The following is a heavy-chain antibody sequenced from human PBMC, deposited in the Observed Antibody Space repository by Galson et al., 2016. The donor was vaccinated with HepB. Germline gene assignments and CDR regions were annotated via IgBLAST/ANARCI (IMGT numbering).Heavy chain of an antibody. Sequence: SLRLSCAASGFTFDDYAMHWVRQAPGKGLEWVSGISWNSGSLGYADSVKGRFTISRDNARNSLFLQMTSLTVDDTASYYCVKDLGAKWSPSHNYYGMYVWGKGTTVTVSS. CDR1: GFTFDDYA. CDR2: ISWNSGSL. J-gene: IGHJ6*04. CDR3: VKDLGAKWSPSHNYYGMYV. V-gene: IGHV3-9*01. D-gene: IGHD3-16*01.